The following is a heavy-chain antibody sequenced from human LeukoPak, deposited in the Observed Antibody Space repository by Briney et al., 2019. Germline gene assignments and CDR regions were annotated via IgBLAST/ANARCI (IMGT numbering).Heavy chain of an antibody. V-gene: IGHV4-61*01. CDR2: VYHTGST. J-gene: IGHJ5*01. CDR1: GDPDHRVNYF. CDR3: ARGFASGCYPSYDS. Sequence: PSETLSLTCTVSGDPDHRVNYFWSWIRQPPGKELEWIGYVYHTGSTNYNPSLKSRVTISVDTSKNEFSLKMTSVTAADTAVYYCARGFASGCYPSYDSWGQGTLVTVSS. D-gene: IGHD6-19*01.